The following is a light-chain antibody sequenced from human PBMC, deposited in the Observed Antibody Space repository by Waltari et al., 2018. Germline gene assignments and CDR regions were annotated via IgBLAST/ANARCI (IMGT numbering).Light chain of an antibody. V-gene: IGLV2-8*01. CDR2: DVT. CDR1: SSDVGAYNY. J-gene: IGLJ1*01. Sequence: QSALTQPPSASGSPGQSVAISCTGTSSDVGAYNYVSWHQQPPGKAPKLIIYDVTKRPSGVPDRFSGSKSGNTAFLTVSGLQADDEADYHCSSYTGSTNNLYVFGTGTKVTVL. CDR3: SSYTGSTNNLYV.